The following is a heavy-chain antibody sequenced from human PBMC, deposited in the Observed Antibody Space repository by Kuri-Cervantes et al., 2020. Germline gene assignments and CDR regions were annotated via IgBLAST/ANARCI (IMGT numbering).Heavy chain of an antibody. V-gene: IGHV4-4*07. Sequence: SETLSLTCTVSGGSISGYYWSWLRQPAGKGLEWIGRIYISGSTEYNPSLESRVTMSVDKSKNQFSLKLSPVTAADTAVYYCAGTTVTTKVLDYWGQGTLVTVSS. J-gene: IGHJ4*02. D-gene: IGHD4-17*01. CDR2: IYISGST. CDR3: AGTTVTTKVLDY. CDR1: GGSISGYY.